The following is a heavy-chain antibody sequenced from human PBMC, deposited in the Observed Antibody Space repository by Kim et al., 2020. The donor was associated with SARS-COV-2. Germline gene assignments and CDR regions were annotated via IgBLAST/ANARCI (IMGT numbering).Heavy chain of an antibody. V-gene: IGHV3-73*01. Sequence: VKGRFTISRDDSKNTAYLQMNSLKTEDTAVYYCTSPSPFWNYDSSGYKHPWGQGTLVTVSS. CDR3: TSPSPFWNYDSSGYKHP. J-gene: IGHJ5*02. D-gene: IGHD3-22*01.